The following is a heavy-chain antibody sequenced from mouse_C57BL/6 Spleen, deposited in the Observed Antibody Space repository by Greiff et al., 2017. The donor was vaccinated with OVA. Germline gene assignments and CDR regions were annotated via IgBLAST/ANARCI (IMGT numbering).Heavy chain of an antibody. V-gene: IGHV1-52*01. CDR1: GYTFTSYW. Sequence: QVQLKQPGAELVRPGSSVKLSCKASGYTFTSYWMHWVKQRPIQGLEWIGNIDPSDSETHYNQKFKDKATLTVDKSSSTAYMQLSSLTSEDAAVYYCAISNYPAWFAYWGQGTLVTVSA. CDR2: IDPSDSET. CDR3: AISNYPAWFAY. D-gene: IGHD2-5*01. J-gene: IGHJ3*01.